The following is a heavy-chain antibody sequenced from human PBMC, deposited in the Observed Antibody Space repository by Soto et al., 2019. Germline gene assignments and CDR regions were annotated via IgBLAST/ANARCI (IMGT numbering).Heavy chain of an antibody. J-gene: IGHJ6*02. D-gene: IGHD2-2*01. CDR3: AKDTGPLVFGGMDV. CDR1: GFTFSSYG. CDR2: ISYDGSNK. V-gene: IGHV3-30*18. Sequence: GGSLRLSCAASGFTFSSYGMHWVRQAPGKGLEWVAVISYDGSNKYYADSVKGRFTISRDNSKNTLYLQMNSLRAEDTAVYYCAKDTGPLVFGGMDVWGQGTTVTVSS.